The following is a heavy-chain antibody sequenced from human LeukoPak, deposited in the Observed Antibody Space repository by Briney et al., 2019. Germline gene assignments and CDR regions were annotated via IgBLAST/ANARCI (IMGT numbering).Heavy chain of an antibody. CDR2: MRGDGSRE. V-gene: IGHV3-7*01. J-gene: IGHJ3*02. Sequence: GGSLRLSCAASGFSFSNYWMVWVRQAPGEGLEWVANMRGDGSREYYLDSVKGRFTISRDNAKNSLYLQMSSLRADDTAVYYCVRDANYYDSSNYYDVLDIWGQGTMVTVSS. D-gene: IGHD3-22*01. CDR1: GFSFSNYW. CDR3: VRDANYYDSSNYYDVLDI.